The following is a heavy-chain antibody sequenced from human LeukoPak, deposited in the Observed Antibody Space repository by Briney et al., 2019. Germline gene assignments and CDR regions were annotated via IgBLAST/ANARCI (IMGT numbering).Heavy chain of an antibody. Sequence: PSETLSLTCAVYGGSFSGYYWSWIRQPPGKGLEWIGEINHSGSTNYNPSLKSRVTISVDTSKNQFSLKLSSVTAADTAVYYCARASRVGAQLDYWGQGTLVTVSS. D-gene: IGHD1-26*01. CDR3: ARASRVGAQLDY. CDR2: INHSGST. V-gene: IGHV4-34*01. J-gene: IGHJ4*02. CDR1: GGSFSGYY.